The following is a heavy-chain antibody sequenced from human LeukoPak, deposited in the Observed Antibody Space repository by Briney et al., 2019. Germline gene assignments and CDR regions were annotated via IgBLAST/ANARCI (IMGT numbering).Heavy chain of an antibody. CDR2: ISISSSYI. Sequence: PAGSLRLSCAASGFTFSNYSINWVRQAPGKGLEWVSSISISSSYIYYADSVDGRFTIFRDNAKSSLYLQMNSLRAEDTAVYYCARDTDCSGGSCYSSNDYYYYYMDVWGKGTTVTVSS. CDR1: GFTFSNYS. V-gene: IGHV3-21*01. J-gene: IGHJ6*03. D-gene: IGHD2-15*01. CDR3: ARDTDCSGGSCYSSNDYYYYYMDV.